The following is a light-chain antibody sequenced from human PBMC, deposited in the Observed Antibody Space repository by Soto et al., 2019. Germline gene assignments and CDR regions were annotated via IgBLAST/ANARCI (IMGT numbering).Light chain of an antibody. V-gene: IGKV3-15*01. Sequence: EIVMTQSPATLSLSLGERATLSCTASQGISSNLVWYQHKPGQAPRLLIYDASTRAPGIPSRFSGSGSGTEFTLTITSLQSEDVAIYYCQQYTNWRTFGQGTKVEIK. J-gene: IGKJ1*01. CDR2: DAS. CDR1: QGISSN. CDR3: QQYTNWRT.